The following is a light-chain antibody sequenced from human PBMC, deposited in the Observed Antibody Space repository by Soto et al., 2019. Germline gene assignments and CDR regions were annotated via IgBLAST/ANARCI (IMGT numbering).Light chain of an antibody. V-gene: IGKV3-15*01. CDR3: QQYNNWPPWT. J-gene: IGKJ1*01. Sequence: ENVLTQSPCTLSLSPGERATLSCRASQSVSSNLAWYQQKPGQAPRLLIYGASTRATGIPARFSGSGSGTEFTLTISSLQSEDFAVYYCQQYNNWPPWTFGQGTKVDIK. CDR1: QSVSSN. CDR2: GAS.